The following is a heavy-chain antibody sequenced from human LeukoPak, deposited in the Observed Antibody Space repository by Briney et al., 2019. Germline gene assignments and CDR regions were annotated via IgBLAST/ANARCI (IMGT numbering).Heavy chain of an antibody. CDR3: ARDESSGYDSYFDY. V-gene: IGHV3-30*01. CDR2: ISYDGSNK. D-gene: IGHD5-12*01. CDR1: GFTFSSYA. J-gene: IGHJ4*02. Sequence: PGGSLRLSCAASGFTFSSYAMHWVRQAPGKGLEWVAVISYDGSNKYYADSVKGRFTISRDNSKNTLYLQMNSLRAEDTAAYYCARDESSGYDSYFDYWGQGTLVTVSS.